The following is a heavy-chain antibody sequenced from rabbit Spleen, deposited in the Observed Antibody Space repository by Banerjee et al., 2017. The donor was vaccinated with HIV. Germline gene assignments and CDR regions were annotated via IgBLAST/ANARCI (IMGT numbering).Heavy chain of an antibody. CDR1: GFSFSSSHW. CDR2: IYGGSSGDT. J-gene: IGHJ3*01. Sequence: EQLEESGGDLVKPEGSLTLTCTASGFSFSSSHWISWVRQAPGKGLEWIACIYGGSSGDTYHASWAKGRFTISKASSTTVTLQMTSLTGADTATYFCARSGYSAYGYTTLDLWGQGTLVTVS. D-gene: IGHD7-1*01. V-gene: IGHV1S45*01. CDR3: ARSGYSAYGYTTLDL.